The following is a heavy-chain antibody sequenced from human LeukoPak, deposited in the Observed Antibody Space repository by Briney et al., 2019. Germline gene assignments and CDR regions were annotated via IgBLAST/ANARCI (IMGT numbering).Heavy chain of an antibody. D-gene: IGHD4-23*01. CDR2: IYYSGST. CDR3: ARDDGGNPLGPFDY. CDR1: SGSVSSGSYY. Sequence: SETLSLTCTVSSGSVSSGSYYWSWIRQPPGKGLEWIGYIYYSGSTNYNPSLKSRVTISVDTSKNQFSLKLSSVTAADTAVCYCARDDGGNPLGPFDYWGQGTLVTVSS. V-gene: IGHV4-61*01. J-gene: IGHJ4*02.